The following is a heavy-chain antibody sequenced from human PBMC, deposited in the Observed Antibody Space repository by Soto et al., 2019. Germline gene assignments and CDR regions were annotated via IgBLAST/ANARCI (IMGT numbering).Heavy chain of an antibody. CDR2: IYYSGST. D-gene: IGHD3-10*01. CDR3: ARSGMVRGTSFGGFDP. V-gene: IGHV4-31*02. J-gene: IGHJ5*02. Sequence: SETLSLTCTVSGGSISSGGYYWSWIRQHPGKGLEWIGYIYYSGSTYYNPSLKSRVTISVDTSKNQFSLKLSSVTAADTAVYYCARSGMVRGTSFGGFDPWGQGTLVTVSS. CDR1: GGSISSGGYY.